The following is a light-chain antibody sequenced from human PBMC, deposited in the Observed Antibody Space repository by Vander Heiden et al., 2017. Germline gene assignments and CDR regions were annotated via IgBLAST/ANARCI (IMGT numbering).Light chain of an antibody. CDR3: QQYYSTPKT. CDR2: WAS. CDR1: QSVLYSSNNKNY. J-gene: IGKJ1*01. V-gene: IGKV4-1*01. Sequence: DIVMTQSPDSLAVSLGERATINCKSSQSVLYSSNNKNYLAWYQQKPGQPPKLLIYWASTRESWVPDRFSGSGSGTDFTLTISSLQAEDVAFYYCQQYYSTPKTFGQGTKVEIK.